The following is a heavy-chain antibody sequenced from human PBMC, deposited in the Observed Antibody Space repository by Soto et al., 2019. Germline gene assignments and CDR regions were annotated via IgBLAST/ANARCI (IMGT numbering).Heavy chain of an antibody. D-gene: IGHD2-15*01. Sequence: ETLSLTCTVSGGSINRYYWIWIRQPPGKGLVWVSRINSDGSSTSYADSVKGRFTISRDNAKNTLYLEINSLRAEDTAVYYCARGLSVGVPYWGQGTLVTVSS. CDR3: ARGLSVGVPY. V-gene: IGHV3-74*01. CDR1: GGSINRYY. J-gene: IGHJ4*02. CDR2: INSDGSST.